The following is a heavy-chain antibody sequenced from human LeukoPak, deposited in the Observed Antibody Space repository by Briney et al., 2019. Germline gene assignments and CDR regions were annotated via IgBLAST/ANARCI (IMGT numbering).Heavy chain of an antibody. J-gene: IGHJ4*02. CDR3: ARARKAYYYDSSGYECGY. CDR1: GYTFTGYY. Sequence: GASVKVSCKASGYTFTGYYMHWVRPAPGQGLAWMGWINPNSGGTNYAQKFQGRVTMTRDTSISTAYMELSRLRSDDTAVYYCARARKAYYYDSSGYECGYWGQGTLVTVSS. D-gene: IGHD3-22*01. V-gene: IGHV1-2*02. CDR2: INPNSGGT.